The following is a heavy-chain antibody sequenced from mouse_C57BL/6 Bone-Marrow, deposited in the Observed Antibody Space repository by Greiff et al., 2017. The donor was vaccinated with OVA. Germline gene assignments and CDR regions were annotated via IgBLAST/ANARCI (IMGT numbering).Heavy chain of an antibody. CDR3: AGGLAHWYFDV. Sequence: VKLQESGAELVKPGASVKMSCKASGYTFTSYWITWVKQRPGQGLEWIGDIYPGSGSTNYNEKFKSKATLTVDTSSSTAYMQLSSLTSEDSAVYYCAGGLAHWYFDVWGTGTTVTVSS. D-gene: IGHD3-3*01. V-gene: IGHV1-55*01. J-gene: IGHJ1*03. CDR1: GYTFTSYW. CDR2: IYPGSGST.